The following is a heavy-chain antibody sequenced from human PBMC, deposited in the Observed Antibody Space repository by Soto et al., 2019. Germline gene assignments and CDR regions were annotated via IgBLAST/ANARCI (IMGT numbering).Heavy chain of an antibody. V-gene: IGHV3-13*05. D-gene: IGHD2-21*02. CDR3: VTWADAADEDYFHH. Sequence: EVQLVESGGGLVQPGESLRLSCATSGFTFSNFDMHWVRQVPGKGLEWVSAIGAARDPYYLGSVKGRFTISRDNAKTSLYLQMNSLRVEDTAVFYCVTWADAADEDYFHHWGQGTLVTVSS. J-gene: IGHJ1*01. CDR1: GFTFSNFD. CDR2: IGAARDP.